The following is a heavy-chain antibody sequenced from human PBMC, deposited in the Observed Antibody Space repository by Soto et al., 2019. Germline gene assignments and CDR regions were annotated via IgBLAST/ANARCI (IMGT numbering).Heavy chain of an antibody. CDR1: GFTFSSYA. J-gene: IGHJ6*02. D-gene: IGHD6-19*01. Sequence: GGSLRLSCAASGFTFSSYAMHWVRQAPGKGLEYVSAISSNGGSTYYANSVKGRFTISRDNSKNTLYLQMGSLRVEDTAVYYCARDGQSLAPYALDVWGQGTPVTVSS. V-gene: IGHV3-64*01. CDR3: ARDGQSLAPYALDV. CDR2: ISSNGGST.